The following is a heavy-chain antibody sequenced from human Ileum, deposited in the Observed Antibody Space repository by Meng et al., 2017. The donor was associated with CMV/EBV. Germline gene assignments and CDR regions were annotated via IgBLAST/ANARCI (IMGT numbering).Heavy chain of an antibody. D-gene: IGHD6-13*01. CDR1: GGSINYSY. J-gene: IGHJ5*02. CDR2: IYAKGNT. Sequence: QVSLQESGPGLVKPSETLSLTCTVSGGSINYSYWSWIRQSAEKGLEWIGRIYAKGNTKYYPSLQSRVTMSVDTSKNQFSLKLSSVTAADTAVYYCARDRSSSWYKDWFAPWGQGTLVTVSS. V-gene: IGHV4-4*07. CDR3: ARDRSSSWYKDWFAP.